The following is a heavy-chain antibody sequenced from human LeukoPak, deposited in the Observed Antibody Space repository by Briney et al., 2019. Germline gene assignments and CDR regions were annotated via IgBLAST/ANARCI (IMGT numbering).Heavy chain of an antibody. CDR2: IWDDGNNK. CDR3: ARDNGEWRLNWFDD. D-gene: IGHD2-8*01. Sequence: GRSQRLSCAASGCTFTRHAMHWGRQAPGKGLDWVALIWDDGNNKYYADSVKGRFTISRDNSKNTLYLQMNSLRAEDTAVYYCARDNGEWRLNWFDDWGEGRLVTVSS. CDR1: GCTFTRHA. V-gene: IGHV3-33*01. J-gene: IGHJ5*02.